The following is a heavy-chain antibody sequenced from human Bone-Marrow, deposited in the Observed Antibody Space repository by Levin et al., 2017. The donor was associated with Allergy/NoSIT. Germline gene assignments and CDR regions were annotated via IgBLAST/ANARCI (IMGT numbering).Heavy chain of an antibody. J-gene: IGHJ5*02. D-gene: IGHD2-21*01. CDR3: TRDESCSGGACYSYNWFDP. Sequence: PGGSLRLSCAASGFSLTDAWMSWVRQAPGKGLEWVGRIKSQTDGGTTDYAAPVKDRFTLSRDDSKNVLYLQMTSLKSEDTAVYYCTRDESCSGGACYSYNWFDPWGPGTRVTVSS. V-gene: IGHV3-15*01. CDR2: IKSQTDGGTT. CDR1: GFSLTDAW.